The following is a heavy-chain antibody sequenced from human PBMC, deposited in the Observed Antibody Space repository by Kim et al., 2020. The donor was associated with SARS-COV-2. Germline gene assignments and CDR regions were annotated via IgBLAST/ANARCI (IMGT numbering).Heavy chain of an antibody. V-gene: IGHV4-61*01. CDR2: IYYSGST. D-gene: IGHD1-26*01. CDR3: ARVLWELNPIDY. Sequence: SETLSLTCTVSGGSVSSGSYYWSWIRQPPGKGLEWIGYIYYSGSTNYNPSLKSRVTISVDTSKNQFSLKLSSVTAADTAVYYCARVLWELNPIDYWGQGTLVTVSS. J-gene: IGHJ4*02. CDR1: GGSVSSGSYY.